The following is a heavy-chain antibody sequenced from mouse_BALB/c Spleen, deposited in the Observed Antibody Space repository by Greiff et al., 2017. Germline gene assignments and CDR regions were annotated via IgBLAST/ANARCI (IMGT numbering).Heavy chain of an antibody. CDR2: IRNKANGYTT. V-gene: IGHV7-3*02. CDR3: ARDMGGDYYFDY. D-gene: IGHD3-3*01. Sequence: DVQLVESGGGLVQPGGSLRLSCATSGFTFTDYYMSWVRQPPGKALEWLGFIRNKANGYTTEYSASVKGRFTISRDNSQSILYLQMNTLRAEDSATYYCARDMGGDYYFDYWGQGTTLTVSS. J-gene: IGHJ2*01. CDR1: GFTFTDYY.